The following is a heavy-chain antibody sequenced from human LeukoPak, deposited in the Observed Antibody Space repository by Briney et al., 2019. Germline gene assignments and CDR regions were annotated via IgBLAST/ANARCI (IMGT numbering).Heavy chain of an antibody. J-gene: IGHJ4*02. D-gene: IGHD5-18*01. V-gene: IGHV1-69*01. CDR2: IIPIFGTA. Sequence: SVKVSCKASGGTFSSYAISWVRQAPGQGLEWMGGIIPIFGTANYAQKFQGRVTITADESTSTAYMELSSLRSEDTAVYYCVRDPLNGYSYGLFDYWGQGTLVTVSS. CDR1: GGTFSSYA. CDR3: VRDPLNGYSYGLFDY.